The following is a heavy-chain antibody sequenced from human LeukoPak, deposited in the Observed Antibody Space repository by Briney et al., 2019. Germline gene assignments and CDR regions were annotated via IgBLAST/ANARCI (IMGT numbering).Heavy chain of an antibody. V-gene: IGHV3-23*01. CDR1: GFTFSNYA. CDR2: ISGSGGST. D-gene: IGHD2-2*01. CDR3: ARGLVPWGAFGI. Sequence: GGSLRLSCAASGFTFSNYAMSWVRQAPGKGLEWVSAISGSGGSTYYADSVKGRFTISRDNSKNALYLQMNSLRAEDTAVYYCARGLVPWGAFGIWGQGTMVTVSS. J-gene: IGHJ3*02.